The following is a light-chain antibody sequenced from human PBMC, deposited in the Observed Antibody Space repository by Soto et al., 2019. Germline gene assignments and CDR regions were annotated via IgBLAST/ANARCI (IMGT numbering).Light chain of an antibody. CDR2: DAS. CDR3: QQYDNLPT. Sequence: DIQMTQSPSSLSASVGDRVTITCQASQDISSYLNWYQQKPGKAPKLLIYDASNLETGVPSRFSGSGSGTDFTVTISSLQPEDIATYYCQQYDNLPTFGGGTKVDIK. J-gene: IGKJ4*01. V-gene: IGKV1-33*01. CDR1: QDISSY.